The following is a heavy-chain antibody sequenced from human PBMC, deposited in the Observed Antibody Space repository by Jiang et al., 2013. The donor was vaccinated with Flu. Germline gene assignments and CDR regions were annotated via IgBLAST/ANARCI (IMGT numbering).Heavy chain of an antibody. CDR1: GGSVSSGSYY. Sequence: LLKPSETLSLTCTVSGGSVSSGSYYWSWIRQPPGKGLGWIGYIYYSGSTNYNPSLKSRVTISVDTSKNQFSLKLSSVTAADTAVYYCARGAKGLRFGELSFDYWGQGTLVTVSS. CDR2: IYYSGST. J-gene: IGHJ4*02. V-gene: IGHV4-61*01. CDR3: ARGAKGLRFGELSFDY. D-gene: IGHD3-10*01.